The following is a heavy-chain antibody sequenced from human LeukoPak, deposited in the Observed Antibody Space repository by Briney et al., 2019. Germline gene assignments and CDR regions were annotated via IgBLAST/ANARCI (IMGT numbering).Heavy chain of an antibody. Sequence: GGTLRLSCAASGFTFSSYGMSWVRQAPGKGLEWVSSISSSSSYIYYADSLKGRFTISRDNAKNSLYLQMNSLRAEDTAVYYCARDPRRGVVVVAATGIDYWGQGTLVTVSS. CDR1: GFTFSSYG. V-gene: IGHV3-21*01. CDR2: ISSSSSYI. J-gene: IGHJ4*02. D-gene: IGHD2-15*01. CDR3: ARDPRRGVVVVAATGIDY.